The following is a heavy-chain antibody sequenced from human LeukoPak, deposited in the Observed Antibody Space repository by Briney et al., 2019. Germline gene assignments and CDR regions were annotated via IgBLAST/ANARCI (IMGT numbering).Heavy chain of an antibody. D-gene: IGHD6-13*01. CDR2: ISYDGNKK. CDR1: GFTFSNYA. Sequence: GRSLRLSCTASGFTFSNYAMHWVRQAPGKGLEWVAIISYDGNKKYYADSVKGRFTISRDNSKNTLYLQINSLRPGDTAVHYCAREHMAAAGANWFDPWGQGTLVTVSS. V-gene: IGHV3-30*04. J-gene: IGHJ5*02. CDR3: AREHMAAAGANWFDP.